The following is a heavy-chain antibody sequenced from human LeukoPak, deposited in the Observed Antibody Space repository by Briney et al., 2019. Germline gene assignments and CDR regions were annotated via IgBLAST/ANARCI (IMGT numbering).Heavy chain of an antibody. Sequence: GGSLRLSCAASGFTFSSYEMNWVRQAPGTGLEWVSYISSSGSTIYYADSVKGRFTISRDNAKNSLYLQMNSLRAEDTAVYYCARELGGYYDYWGQGTLVTVSS. J-gene: IGHJ4*02. CDR2: ISSSGSTI. V-gene: IGHV3-48*03. CDR3: ARELGGYYDY. CDR1: GFTFSSYE. D-gene: IGHD3-22*01.